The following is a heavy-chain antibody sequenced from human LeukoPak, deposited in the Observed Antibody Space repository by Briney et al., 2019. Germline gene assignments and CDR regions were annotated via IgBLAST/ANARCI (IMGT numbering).Heavy chain of an antibody. CDR1: GGTFTNSA. J-gene: IGHJ4*02. V-gene: IGHV1-69*13. CDR2: INPIFRSA. Sequence: ASVKVSCKASGGTFTNSAISWVRQAPGQGLEWMGGINPIFRSANYAQKFQGRVTIIADESTSTAYMELSSLKFDDTAVYYCARQGSYSNAIGMGYWGQGTLVTVSS. D-gene: IGHD2/OR15-2a*01. CDR3: ARQGSYSNAIGMGY.